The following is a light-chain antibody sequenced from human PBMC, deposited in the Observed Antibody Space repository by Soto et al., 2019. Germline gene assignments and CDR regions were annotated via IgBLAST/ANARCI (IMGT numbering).Light chain of an antibody. Sequence: DIQMTQSPSTLSASVGDRVTITCRASQSVSSWLAWYLQKPGKAPNLLIYAAFSLESGVPSRFSGSGSETEFTLTTSSLQPDDFATYYCQQYNSAWTFGQGTTVEIK. J-gene: IGKJ1*01. CDR1: QSVSSW. CDR3: QQYNSAWT. V-gene: IGKV1-5*03. CDR2: AAF.